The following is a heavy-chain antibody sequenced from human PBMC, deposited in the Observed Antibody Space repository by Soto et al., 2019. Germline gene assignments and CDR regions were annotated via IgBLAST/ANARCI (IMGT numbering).Heavy chain of an antibody. D-gene: IGHD4-17*01. V-gene: IGHV4-30-2*03. J-gene: IGHJ4*02. CDR1: GGSISSGGYS. Sequence: SETLSLTCAVSGGSISSGGYSWSWIRQPPGKGLEWIGSLYYTGSTQYSPSLKGRVAISVDRSRNQLSLQMGSVTAADTGIYYCASRPDSGDLYNYFDYWGQGALVTVSS. CDR3: ASRPDSGDLYNYFDY. CDR2: LYYTGST.